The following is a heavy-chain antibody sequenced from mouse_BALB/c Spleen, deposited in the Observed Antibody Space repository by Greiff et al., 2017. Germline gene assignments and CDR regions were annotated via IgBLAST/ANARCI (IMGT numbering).Heavy chain of an antibody. CDR1: GFTFSSYG. V-gene: IGHV5-6*01. D-gene: IGHD3-1*01. Sequence: EVNVVESGGDLVKPGGSLKLSCAASGFTFSSYGMSWVRQTPDKRLEWVATISSGGSYTYYPDSVKGRFTISKDNAKNTLYLQMSSLKSEDTAMYYCARHETRATGYYYAMDYWGQGTSVTVSS. CDR2: ISSGGSYT. J-gene: IGHJ4*01. CDR3: ARHETRATGYYYAMDY.